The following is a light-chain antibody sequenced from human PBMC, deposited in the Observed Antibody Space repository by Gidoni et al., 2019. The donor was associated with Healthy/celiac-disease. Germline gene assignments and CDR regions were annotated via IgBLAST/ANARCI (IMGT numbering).Light chain of an antibody. CDR3: SSYTSSSTLWV. J-gene: IGLJ3*02. Sequence: QSALTQPASVSVSPGKSITISCTGTSSDVGGYNYVSWYQQHPGKAPKLMIYDVSNRPSGVSNRFSGSKSGNTASLTISGLQAEDEADYYCSSYTSSSTLWVFGGGTKLTVL. CDR2: DVS. V-gene: IGLV2-14*03. CDR1: SSDVGGYNY.